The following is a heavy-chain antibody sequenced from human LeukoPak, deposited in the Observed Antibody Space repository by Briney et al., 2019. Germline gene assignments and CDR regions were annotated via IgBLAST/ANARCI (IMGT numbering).Heavy chain of an antibody. V-gene: IGHV4-30-2*01. CDR2: IYHSGST. J-gene: IGHJ3*02. CDR3: ARRGGDSAFDI. D-gene: IGHD2-21*02. Sequence: SQTLSLTCAVSGGSISSGGYSWSWIRQPPGKGLEWIGYIYHSGSTYYNPSLKSRVTISVDRSKNQFSLKLSSVTAADTAVYYCARRGGDSAFDIWGQGTMVTVSS. CDR1: GGSISSGGYS.